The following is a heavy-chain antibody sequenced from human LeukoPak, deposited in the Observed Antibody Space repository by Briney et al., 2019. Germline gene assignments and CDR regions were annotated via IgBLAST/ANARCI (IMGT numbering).Heavy chain of an antibody. J-gene: IGHJ3*02. CDR3: ARYPDAFDI. CDR2: IYYSGST. Sequence: PSETLSLTCTVSGGSISSYYWSWIRQPPGKGLEWIGYIYYSGSTNYNPSLKSRVTISVDTSKNQFSLKLTSVTAADTAVYYCARYPDAFDIWGQGTMVTVSS. V-gene: IGHV4-59*08. CDR1: GGSISSYY.